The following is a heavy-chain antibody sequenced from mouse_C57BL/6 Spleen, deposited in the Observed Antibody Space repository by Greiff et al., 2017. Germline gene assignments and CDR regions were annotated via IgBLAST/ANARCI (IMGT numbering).Heavy chain of an antibody. CDR1: GYTFTSYW. V-gene: IGHV1-53*01. D-gene: IGHD1-1*01. J-gene: IGHJ4*01. Sequence: QVQLQQSGTELVKPGASVKLSCKASGYTFTSYWMHWVKQRPGQGLEWIGNINPSNGGTNYNEKFKSKATLTVDKSSSTAYMQLSSLTSEDSAVYYCARSGIYYGSSYDYAMDYWGQGTSVTVSS. CDR2: INPSNGGT. CDR3: ARSGIYYGSSYDYAMDY.